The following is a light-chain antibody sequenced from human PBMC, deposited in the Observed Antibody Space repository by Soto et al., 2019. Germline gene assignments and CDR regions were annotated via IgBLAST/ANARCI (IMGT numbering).Light chain of an antibody. J-gene: IGLJ3*02. CDR1: SSNIGAAYD. CDR3: QSYDTSLSGSV. Sequence: QSVLTQPPSVSWAPGQRVTISCTGSSSNIGAAYDVHWYQHLPGTAPKLLIYDNSNRPSGVPDRFSGSKSGTSASLAITGLLAEDDADYYCQSYDTSLSGSVFGGGTKLTVL. V-gene: IGLV1-40*01. CDR2: DNS.